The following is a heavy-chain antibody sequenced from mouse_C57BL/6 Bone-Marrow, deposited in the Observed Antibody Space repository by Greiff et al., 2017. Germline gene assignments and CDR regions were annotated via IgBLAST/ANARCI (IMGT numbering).Heavy chain of an antibody. CDR3: ASLTVGDAMDY. D-gene: IGHD1-1*01. CDR2: ISNGGGST. Sequence: EVNVVESGGGLVQPGGSLKLSCAASGFTFSDYYMYWVRQTPEKRLEWVAYISNGGGSTYYPATVKGRFTISRDNAKNTLYLQMSRLKSEDTAMYYCASLTVGDAMDYWGQGTSVTVSS. V-gene: IGHV5-12*01. CDR1: GFTFSDYY. J-gene: IGHJ4*01.